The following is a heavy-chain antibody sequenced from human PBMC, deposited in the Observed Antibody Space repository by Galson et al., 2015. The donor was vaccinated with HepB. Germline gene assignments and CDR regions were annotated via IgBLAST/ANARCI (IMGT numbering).Heavy chain of an antibody. J-gene: IGHJ6*03. D-gene: IGHD2-2*01. CDR2: IIPIFGTA. Sequence: SVKVSCKASGGTFSSYAISWVRQAPGQGLEWMGGIIPIFGTANYAQKFQGRVTITADESTSTAYMELSSLRSEDTAVYYCAAPTSAANYYYYYMDVWGKGTTVTVSS. CDR1: GGTFSSYA. V-gene: IGHV1-69*13. CDR3: AAPTSAANYYYYYMDV.